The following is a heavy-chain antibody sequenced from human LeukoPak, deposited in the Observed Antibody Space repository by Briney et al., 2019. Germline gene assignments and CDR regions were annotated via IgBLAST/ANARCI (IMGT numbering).Heavy chain of an antibody. CDR2: ISAYNGNT. D-gene: IGHD3-10*01. CDR3: ARDRSLELLWFGEASDY. CDR1: GYTFTSYG. J-gene: IGHJ4*02. V-gene: IGHV1-18*01. Sequence: ASVKVSCKDSGYTFTSYGISWVRQAPGQGLEWMGWISAYNGNTNYAQKLQGRVTMTTDTSTSTAYMELRSLRSDDTAVYYCARDRSLELLWFGEASDYWGQGTLVTVSS.